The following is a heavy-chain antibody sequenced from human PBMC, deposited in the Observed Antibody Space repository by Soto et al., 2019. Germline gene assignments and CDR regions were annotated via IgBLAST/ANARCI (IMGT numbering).Heavy chain of an antibody. Sequence: SETLSLTCAVSGGSLSSYYWGWIRQPPGEGLEWIGSIYYSGKTYYNPSLKSRLTISVDTSKNQFSLRLSSVTATDASVYYCARIDSSSYGLMDVWGKGITVTVSS. V-gene: IGHV4-39*01. D-gene: IGHD6-19*01. J-gene: IGHJ6*04. CDR3: ARIDSSSYGLMDV. CDR2: IYYSGKT. CDR1: GGSLSSYY.